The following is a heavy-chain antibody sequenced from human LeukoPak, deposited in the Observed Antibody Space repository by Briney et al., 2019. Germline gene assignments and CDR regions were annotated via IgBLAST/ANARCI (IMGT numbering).Heavy chain of an antibody. Sequence: GGSLRLSCAASGFTFSSYWMSWVRQAPGKGLEWVANIKQDGSEKYYVDSVKGRFTISRDNAKNSLYLQMNSLRAEDTAVYYCAREHSYGYVWDLFDYWGQGTLVTVSS. V-gene: IGHV3-7*01. CDR2: IKQDGSEK. J-gene: IGHJ4*02. CDR3: AREHSYGYVWDLFDY. CDR1: GFTFSSYW. D-gene: IGHD5-18*01.